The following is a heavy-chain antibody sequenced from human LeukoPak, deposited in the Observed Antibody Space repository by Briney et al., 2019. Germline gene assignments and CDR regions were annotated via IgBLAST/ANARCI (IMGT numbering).Heavy chain of an antibody. D-gene: IGHD1-26*01. V-gene: IGHV3-23*01. CDR3: AREDSGSYYSDY. Sequence: GGSLRLSCAASGFTFSGYAVSWVRQAPGKGLEWVAVISGSGGRTYYADSVKGRFTISRDNSKNTLYLQMNSLRAEDTALYYCAREDSGSYYSDYWGQGTLVTVSS. J-gene: IGHJ4*02. CDR1: GFTFSGYA. CDR2: ISGSGGRT.